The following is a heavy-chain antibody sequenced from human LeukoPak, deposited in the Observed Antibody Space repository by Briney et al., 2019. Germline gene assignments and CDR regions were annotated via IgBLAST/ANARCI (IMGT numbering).Heavy chain of an antibody. J-gene: IGHJ3*02. D-gene: IGHD2-15*01. CDR1: GGSISSYY. CDR3: ASTVGGFYWSGGSCSLKNAFDI. CDR2: IYTSGST. Sequence: SETLSLTCTVSGGSISSYYWSWIRQPAGKGLEWIGRIYTSGSTNYNPSLKSRVTMSVDTSKNQFSLKLSSVTAADTAVYYCASTVGGFYWSGGSCSLKNAFDIWGQGTMVTVSS. V-gene: IGHV4-4*07.